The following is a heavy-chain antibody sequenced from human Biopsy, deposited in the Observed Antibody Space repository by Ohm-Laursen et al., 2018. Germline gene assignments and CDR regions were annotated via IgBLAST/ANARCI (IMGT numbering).Heavy chain of an antibody. CDR3: AREGASGHYYDSSGDFDY. CDR2: IKQDGSEK. CDR1: GFTFSSNW. Sequence: SLRLSCSASGFTFSSNWMSWVRQAPGKGLEWVANIKQDGSEKYYVDSVKGRFTISRDNAKNPLYLQMNSLRAEDTAVYYCAREGASGHYYDSSGDFDYWGQGTLVTVSS. J-gene: IGHJ4*02. V-gene: IGHV3-7*01. D-gene: IGHD3-22*01.